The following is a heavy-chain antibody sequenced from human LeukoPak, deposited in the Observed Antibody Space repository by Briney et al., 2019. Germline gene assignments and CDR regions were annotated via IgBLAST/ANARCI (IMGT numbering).Heavy chain of an antibody. D-gene: IGHD3-22*01. CDR1: GYSFINYW. Sequence: GESLQISCKGSGYSFINYWIGWVRQMSGKGLEWMGIIYPGDSDTRYSPSFQGQVTISADESISTTYLQWTSLKASDTAMYYCARPHYYDSSGYYNFFDYRGQGTLVTVSS. CDR2: IYPGDSDT. J-gene: IGHJ4*02. CDR3: ARPHYYDSSGYYNFFDY. V-gene: IGHV5-51*01.